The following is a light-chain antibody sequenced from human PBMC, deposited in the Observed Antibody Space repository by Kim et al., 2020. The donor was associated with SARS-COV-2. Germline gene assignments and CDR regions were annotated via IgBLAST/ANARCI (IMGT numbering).Light chain of an antibody. J-gene: IGLJ2*01. CDR1: NIENKN. CDR3: QVWDSRAVV. Sequence: SVALGQPATIPCGGNNIENKNVHWYHQRPGQAPVLVMYRDKKRPAGIPERLSGSNSGDTATLTISRVEAGDEGEYYCQVWDSRAVVFGGGTQLTVL. V-gene: IGLV3-9*01. CDR2: RDK.